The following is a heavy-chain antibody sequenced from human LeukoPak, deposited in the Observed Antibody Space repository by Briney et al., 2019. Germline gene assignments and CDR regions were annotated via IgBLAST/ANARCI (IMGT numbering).Heavy chain of an antibody. CDR3: ARRYYDYIWGSYYRDYYFDY. Sequence: PSETLSLTCTVSGGSISSSSYYWGWIRQPPGKGLEWIGSIYYSGSTYYNPSLKSRVTISVHTSKNQFSLKLSSVTAADSAVYYCARRYYDYIWGSYYRDYYFDYWGQGTLVTVSS. J-gene: IGHJ4*02. D-gene: IGHD3-16*01. CDR1: GGSISSSSYY. CDR2: IYYSGST. V-gene: IGHV4-39*01.